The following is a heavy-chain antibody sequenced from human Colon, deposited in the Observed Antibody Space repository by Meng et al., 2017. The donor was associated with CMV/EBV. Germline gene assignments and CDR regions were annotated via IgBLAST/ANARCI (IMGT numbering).Heavy chain of an antibody. V-gene: IGHV4-39*01. Sequence: QVHIQGSGPGLVKPSETLSLICSVSGASVSSGAYYWGWIRQSPGKGLEWIGNIYENGVTYYGPSLESRVTLSMDTSKNQISLKMSSVTAADTGIYYCARALMLSGHEFDYWGQGSLVTVSS. CDR1: GASVSSGAYY. CDR2: IYENGVT. D-gene: IGHD3-16*01. J-gene: IGHJ4*02. CDR3: ARALMLSGHEFDY.